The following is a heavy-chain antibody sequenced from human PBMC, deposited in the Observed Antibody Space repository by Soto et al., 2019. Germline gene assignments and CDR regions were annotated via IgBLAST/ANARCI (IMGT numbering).Heavy chain of an antibody. CDR1: GFTISSYA. V-gene: IGHV3-23*01. Sequence: EVQLLESGGGLVQPGGSLRLSCAASGFTISSYAMSWVRQAPGKGLEWVSDISDRGDTTHYADSVQVRYTISRDTSKNTLYLQLNTLRAEDTAVYYCAKDKPGTTSFDYWGRGTPVTVSS. J-gene: IGHJ4*02. CDR3: AKDKPGTTSFDY. D-gene: IGHD1-1*01. CDR2: ISDRGDTT.